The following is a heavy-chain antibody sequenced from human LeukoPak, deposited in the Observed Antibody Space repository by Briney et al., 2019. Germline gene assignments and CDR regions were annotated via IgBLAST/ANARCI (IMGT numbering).Heavy chain of an antibody. CDR2: INPSGGST. J-gene: IGHJ6*03. CDR3: ARTGYVDTATFSDYYYMDV. D-gene: IGHD5-18*01. V-gene: IGHV1-46*01. Sequence: EASVKVSCKASGYTFTSYYMHWVRQAPGQGLEWMGIINPSGGSTSYAQKFQGRVTMTRDMSTSTVYMELSSLRSEDTAVYYCARTGYVDTATFSDYYYMDVWGKGTTVTVSS. CDR1: GYTFTSYY.